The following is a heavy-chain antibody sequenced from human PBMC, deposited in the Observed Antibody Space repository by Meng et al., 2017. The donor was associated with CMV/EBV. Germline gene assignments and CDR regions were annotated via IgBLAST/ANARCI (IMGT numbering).Heavy chain of an antibody. J-gene: IGHJ6*02. Sequence: GGSLRLSCAASGFTFSSYAMHWVRQAPGKGLEWVAVISYDGSNKYYADSVKGRFTISRDNSKNTLYLQMNSLRAEGTAVYYCARDRKVRGVMKDIEYYYYGMDVWGQGTTVTVSS. D-gene: IGHD3-10*01. CDR1: GFTFSSYA. V-gene: IGHV3-30-3*01. CDR3: ARDRKVRGVMKDIEYYYYGMDV. CDR2: ISYDGSNK.